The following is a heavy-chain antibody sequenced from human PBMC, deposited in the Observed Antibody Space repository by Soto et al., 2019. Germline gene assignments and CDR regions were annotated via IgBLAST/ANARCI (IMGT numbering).Heavy chain of an antibody. CDR3: AREFGITVTPSFDY. CDR2: ISYDGSNK. CDR1: GFTFSSYA. Sequence: GGSLRLSCAASGFTFSSYAMHWVRQAPGKGLEWVAVISYDGSNKYHADSVKGRFTISRDNSKNTLYLQLNSLRAEDTAVYYCAREFGITVTPSFDYWGQGTLVTVSS. D-gene: IGHD4-17*01. J-gene: IGHJ4*02. V-gene: IGHV3-30-3*01.